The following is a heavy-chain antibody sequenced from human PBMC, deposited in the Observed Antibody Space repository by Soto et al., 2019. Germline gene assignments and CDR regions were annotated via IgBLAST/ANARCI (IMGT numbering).Heavy chain of an antibody. V-gene: IGHV3-13*04. J-gene: IGHJ5*02. D-gene: IGHD6-6*01. CDR3: ARDLLGSITGCVHIYP. Sequence: LRLSCAASGFTFSSYDMHWVRQATGKGLEWVSAIGTAGDTYYPGSVKGRFTISRENAKNSLYLQMNSLRAGDTAVYYCARDLLGSITGCVHIYPWGQGTLVIDSS. CDR2: IGTAGDT. CDR1: GFTFSSYD.